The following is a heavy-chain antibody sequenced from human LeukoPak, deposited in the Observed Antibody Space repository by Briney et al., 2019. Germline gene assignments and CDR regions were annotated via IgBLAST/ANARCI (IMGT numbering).Heavy chain of an antibody. CDR1: GYTFTSHD. CDR3: ARQGWWELFNDI. D-gene: IGHD1-26*01. J-gene: IGHJ4*02. Sequence: GASVKVSCKASGYTFTSHDINWVRQAAGQGLEWMGWMNPNNDNTGYVQKFQGRVTMTRNTSIGTAYMELSSLRSEDTAVYYCARQGWWELFNDIWGQGTLVTVSS. V-gene: IGHV1-8*01. CDR2: MNPNNDNT.